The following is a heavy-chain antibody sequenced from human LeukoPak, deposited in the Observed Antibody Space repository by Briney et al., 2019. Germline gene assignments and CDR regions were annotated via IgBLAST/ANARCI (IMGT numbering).Heavy chain of an antibody. Sequence: GGSLRLSCAASGFTFSSNAMHWVRQAPGKGMEWVAVISFDGSNKYYADSVKGRFTISRDTSKNTLYLQMNSLRDDDTAVYYCVRDFGGARDYWGQGTLVTVSS. CDR1: GFTFSSNA. CDR3: VRDFGGARDY. CDR2: ISFDGSNK. D-gene: IGHD3-16*01. J-gene: IGHJ4*02. V-gene: IGHV3-30*04.